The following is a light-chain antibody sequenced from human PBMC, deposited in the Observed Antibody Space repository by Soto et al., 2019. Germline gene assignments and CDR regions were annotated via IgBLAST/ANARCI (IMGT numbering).Light chain of an antibody. CDR3: SSDAKTKV. CDR2: EVS. CDR1: NSDIGGRKY. Sequence: QSVLTQPASVSGSPGQSLTISCTGTNSDIGGRKYVSWYQHHPGKAPKLIIYEVSNRPSGVSNRFSGSKSGNTASLTISGLQAEDECYYYCSSDAKTKVFGPGTKLTVL. J-gene: IGLJ1*01. V-gene: IGLV2-14*01.